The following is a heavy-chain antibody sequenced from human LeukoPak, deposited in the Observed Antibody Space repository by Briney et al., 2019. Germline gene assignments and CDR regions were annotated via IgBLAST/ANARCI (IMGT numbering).Heavy chain of an antibody. J-gene: IGHJ6*03. CDR1: GGSISSGDYY. Sequence: SQTLSLTCTVSGGSISSGDYYWSWIRQPPGKGLEWIGYIYYSGGTYYNPSLKSRVTISVDTSKNQFSLKLSSVTAADTAVYYCAVVPASTYYYDMDVWGKGTTVTVSS. D-gene: IGHD2-2*01. CDR3: AVVPASTYYYDMDV. CDR2: IYYSGGT. V-gene: IGHV4-30-4*08.